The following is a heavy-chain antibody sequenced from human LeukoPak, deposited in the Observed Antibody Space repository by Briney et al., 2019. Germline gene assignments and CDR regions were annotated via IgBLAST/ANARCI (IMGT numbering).Heavy chain of an antibody. V-gene: IGHV3-7*01. CDR2: INPDGSEK. CDR1: GFRFGSDW. CDR3: ARDLSSDYFDY. J-gene: IGHJ4*02. D-gene: IGHD3-10*01. Sequence: GGSLRLSCAASGFRFGSDWMSWVRQAPGKGLEWVANINPDGSEKYYVDSVKGRFTISRDNDKNSLYLRLNSLRADDTAVYYCARDLSSDYFDYWGQGTLVTVSS.